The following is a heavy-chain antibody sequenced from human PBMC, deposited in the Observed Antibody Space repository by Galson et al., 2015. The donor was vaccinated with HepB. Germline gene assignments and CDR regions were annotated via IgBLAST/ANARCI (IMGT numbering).Heavy chain of an antibody. CDR1: GFTFSSYA. D-gene: IGHD3-3*01. V-gene: IGHV3-23*01. Sequence: SLRLSCAASGFTFSSYAMNWVRQAPGKGLEWVSGLSASGGNTYYAASVKGRFTISRDNSINTLYLQVNSLRAEDTAVYFCAKLGIRFLEWPFYMDVWGKGTTVTVSS. CDR3: AKLGIRFLEWPFYMDV. CDR2: LSASGGNT. J-gene: IGHJ6*03.